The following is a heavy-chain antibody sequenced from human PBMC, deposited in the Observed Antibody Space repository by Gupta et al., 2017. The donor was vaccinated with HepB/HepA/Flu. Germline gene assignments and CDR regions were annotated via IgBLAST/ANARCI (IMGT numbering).Heavy chain of an antibody. CDR2: IWLDGSGK. V-gene: IGHV3-33*01. J-gene: IGHJ4*02. Sequence: VQLAESAGGVVQPGSSLRLSCTTSGSTFVKYGMHWVRQATGKGREWLAIIWLDGSGKYYGDSVKGRFNITREHTKSTGYLEMSSLRAEDTAVDYCAREVGNYSSGWVFGFWGQGSPVTVSS. CDR1: GSTFVKYG. CDR3: AREVGNYSSGWVFGF. D-gene: IGHD6-25*01.